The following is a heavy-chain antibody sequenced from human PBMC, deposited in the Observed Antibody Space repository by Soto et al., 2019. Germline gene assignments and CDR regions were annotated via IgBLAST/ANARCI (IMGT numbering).Heavy chain of an antibody. J-gene: IGHJ4*02. CDR2: SRNKAQSYTT. V-gene: IGHV3-72*01. CDR3: VRAGMAAAGRHYFDY. D-gene: IGHD6-13*01. Sequence: EVQLVESGGGLVQPGGSLRLSCAVSGFTFSDHYMDWVRQAPGKGLEWVGRSRNKAQSYTTEYAASVKGRFTISRDDSKNSLYLQMNSLKTEDTAVYYCVRAGMAAAGRHYFDYWGQGALVTVSS. CDR1: GFTFSDHY.